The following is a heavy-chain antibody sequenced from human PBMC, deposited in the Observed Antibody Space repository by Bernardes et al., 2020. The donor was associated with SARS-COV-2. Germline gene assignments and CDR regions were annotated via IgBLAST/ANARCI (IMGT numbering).Heavy chain of an antibody. J-gene: IGHJ4*02. Sequence: SETLSLTCDISGGSFSNNFWGWFRQPPGKGLEWVGYIHYRDGTKYHPYLRSRVTISSYMSKNQFSLNLNSMTAADTAVYYCAGGGGWLTDYWGQGVLVTVSS. V-gene: IGHV4-59*01. CDR2: IHYRDGT. D-gene: IGHD6-19*01. CDR1: GGSFSNNF. CDR3: AGGGGWLTDY.